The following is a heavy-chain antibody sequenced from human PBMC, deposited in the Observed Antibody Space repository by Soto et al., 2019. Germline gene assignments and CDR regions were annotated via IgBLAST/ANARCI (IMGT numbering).Heavy chain of an antibody. D-gene: IGHD4-4*01. CDR1: GYTFTSYG. J-gene: IGHJ1*01. V-gene: IGHV1-18*01. CDR3: ATMTAVTAPEYLQH. Sequence: QVQLVQSGAEVTKPGASVKVSCKASGYTFTSYGISWVRQAPGQVLEWMGWISAYNGNTNYAQKLQGRVTMTTDKSPSPAYMERRGLRSDDTAGYYCATMTAVTAPEYLQHRGQGPLVTVSS. CDR2: ISAYNGNT.